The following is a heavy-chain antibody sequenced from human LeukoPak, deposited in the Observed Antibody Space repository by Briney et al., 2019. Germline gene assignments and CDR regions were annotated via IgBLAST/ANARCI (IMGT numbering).Heavy chain of an antibody. Sequence: SETLSLTCAVYGGSFSGYYWSWIRQPPGKGLEWIGEINHSGSTNYNPSLKSRVTISVDTSKNQFSLKLSSVTAADTAVYYCARMPHLPLTFPLLALPADYWGQETLVPVSS. CDR1: GGSFSGYY. V-gene: IGHV4-34*01. J-gene: IGHJ4*02. CDR3: ARMPHLPLTFPLLALPADY. D-gene: IGHD3-3*01. CDR2: INHSGST.